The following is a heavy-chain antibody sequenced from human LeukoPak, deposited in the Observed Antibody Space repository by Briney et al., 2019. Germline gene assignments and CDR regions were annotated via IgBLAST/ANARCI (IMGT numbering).Heavy chain of an antibody. D-gene: IGHD3-10*01. J-gene: IGHJ4*02. Sequence: KFQGRVTITRDTSVSTAYMELSSLRSEDTAVYYCARLLSSSWTNFDYWGQGTLVTVSS. V-gene: IGHV1-3*01. CDR3: ARLLSSSWTNFDY.